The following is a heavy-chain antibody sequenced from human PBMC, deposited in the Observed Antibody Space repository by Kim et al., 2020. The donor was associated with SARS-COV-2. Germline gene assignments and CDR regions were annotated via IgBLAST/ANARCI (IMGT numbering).Heavy chain of an antibody. Sequence: GGSLRLSCAASGFTFSSYGMHWVRQAPGKGLEWVAVISYDGSNKYYADSVKGRFTISRDNSKNTLYLRMNSLRAEDTAVYYCANGGWYTMNYFDYWGQGT. CDR1: GFTFSSYG. CDR3: ANGGWYTMNYFDY. V-gene: IGHV3-30*18. J-gene: IGHJ4*02. CDR2: ISYDGSNK. D-gene: IGHD6-19*01.